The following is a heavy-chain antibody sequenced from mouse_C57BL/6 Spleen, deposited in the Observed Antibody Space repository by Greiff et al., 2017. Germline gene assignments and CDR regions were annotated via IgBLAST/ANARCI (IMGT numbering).Heavy chain of an antibody. Sequence: VQLQQSGAELVKPGASVKISCKASGYAFSSYWMNWVKQRPGKGLEWIGQIYPGDGDTNYNGKFKGKATLTADKSSSTVYMQLSSLTSEDSAVYFCASSLYGSSSYAMDYWGQGTSVTVSS. CDR3: ASSLYGSSSYAMDY. V-gene: IGHV1-80*01. CDR2: IYPGDGDT. J-gene: IGHJ4*01. D-gene: IGHD1-1*01. CDR1: GYAFSSYW.